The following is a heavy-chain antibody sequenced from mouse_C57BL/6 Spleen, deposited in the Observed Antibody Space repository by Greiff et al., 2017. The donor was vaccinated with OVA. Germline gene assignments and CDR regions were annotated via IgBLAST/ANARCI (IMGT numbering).Heavy chain of an antibody. CDR1: GYSITSGYY. V-gene: IGHV3-6*01. CDR2: ISYDGSN. CDR3: AGAYAMDY. Sequence: EVQLVESGPGLVKPSQSLSLTCSVTGYSITSGYYWNWIRQFPGNKLEWMGYISYDGSNNYNPSLKNRISITRDTSKNQFFLKLNSVTTEDTATYYCAGAYAMDYWGQGTSVTVSS. J-gene: IGHJ4*01.